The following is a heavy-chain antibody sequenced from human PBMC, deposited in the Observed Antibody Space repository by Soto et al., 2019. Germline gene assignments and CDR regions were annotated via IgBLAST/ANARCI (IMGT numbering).Heavy chain of an antibody. CDR3: ARDYCSSTSCYGGASHYYYYMDV. V-gene: IGHV3-64*01. CDR2: ISSNGGST. Sequence: GGSLRLSCVASGFTFSSYAMHWVRQAPGKGLEYVSAISSNGGSTYYANSVKGRFTISRDNSKNTLYLQMGSLRAEDMAVYYCARDYCSSTSCYGGASHYYYYMDVWGKGTTVTVSS. D-gene: IGHD2-2*01. J-gene: IGHJ6*03. CDR1: GFTFSSYA.